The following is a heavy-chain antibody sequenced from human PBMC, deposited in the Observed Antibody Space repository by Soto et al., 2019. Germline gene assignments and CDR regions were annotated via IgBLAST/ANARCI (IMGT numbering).Heavy chain of an antibody. CDR2: IIPIFGTA. Sequence: SVKVSCKTSGGTISSYLISWVRKKYRQGLEWMGAIIPIFGTANYAQKFQGRVTITADESTSTAYMELSSLRSEDTAVYYCARVRTRDYDSSGYYDYWGQGTLVTVSS. J-gene: IGHJ4*02. CDR3: ARVRTRDYDSSGYYDY. V-gene: IGHV1-69*13. D-gene: IGHD3-22*01. CDR1: GGTISSYL.